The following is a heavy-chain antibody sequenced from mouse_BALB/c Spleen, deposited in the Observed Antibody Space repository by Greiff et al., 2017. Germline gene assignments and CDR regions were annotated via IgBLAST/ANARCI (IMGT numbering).Heavy chain of an antibody. CDR2: ISDGGSYT. J-gene: IGHJ3*01. Sequence: EVKLMESGGGLVKPGGSLKLSCAASGFTFSDYYMYWVRQTPEKRLEWVATISDGGSYTYYPDSVKGRFTISRDNAKNNLYLQMSSLKSEDTAMYYCARDTHYYGSSPWFAYWGQGTLVTVSA. D-gene: IGHD1-1*01. CDR1: GFTFSDYY. CDR3: ARDTHYYGSSPWFAY. V-gene: IGHV5-4*02.